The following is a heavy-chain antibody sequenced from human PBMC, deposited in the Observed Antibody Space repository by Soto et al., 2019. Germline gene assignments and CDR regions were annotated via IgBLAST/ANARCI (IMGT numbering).Heavy chain of an antibody. Sequence: EVQRVESGGSLIQPGGSLRLSCAGSGFTGRRNDMSWVRQAPGKGLELVSIIYSSGNTYDADSVKCRFTMSRDTSNNTVFLQMSSLRAEDTAVYYCARVSSPFGYWGQGNMVTVSS. V-gene: IGHV3-53*01. CDR1: GFTGRRND. D-gene: IGHD3-16*01. CDR3: ARVSSPFGY. J-gene: IGHJ4*02. CDR2: IYSSGNT.